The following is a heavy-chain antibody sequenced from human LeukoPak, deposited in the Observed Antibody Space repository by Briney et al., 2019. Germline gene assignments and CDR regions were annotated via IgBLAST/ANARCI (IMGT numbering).Heavy chain of an antibody. J-gene: IGHJ4*02. V-gene: IGHV3-11*04. CDR3: ARDPILTGYYSYFDY. Sequence: PGGSLRLSCAASGFTFSDYYMSWIRQAPGKGLEWVSYISSSGSTIYYADSVKGRFTISRDNAKNSLYLQMNSLRAEDTAVYYCARDPILTGYYSYFDYWGQGTLVTVSS. CDR2: ISSSGSTI. D-gene: IGHD3-9*01. CDR1: GFTFSDYY.